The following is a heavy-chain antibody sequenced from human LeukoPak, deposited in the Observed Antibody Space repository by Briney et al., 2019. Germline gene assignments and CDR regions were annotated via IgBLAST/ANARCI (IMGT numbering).Heavy chain of an antibody. CDR2: IKQDGSEK. J-gene: IGHJ6*02. D-gene: IGHD4-17*01. CDR3: AKDTAGSYYYGMDV. V-gene: IGHV3-7*03. CDR1: GFTFSSYW. Sequence: GGSLRLSCAASGFTFSSYWVSWVRQAPGKGLEWVANIKQDGSEKYYVDSVKGRFTISRDNAKNSLYLQMNSLRAEDTAVYYCAKDTAGSYYYGMDVWGQGTTVTVSS.